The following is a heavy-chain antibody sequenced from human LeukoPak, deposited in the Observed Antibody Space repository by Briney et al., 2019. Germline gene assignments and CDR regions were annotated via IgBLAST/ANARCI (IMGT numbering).Heavy chain of an antibody. CDR1: GYTFTSYY. CDR3: ARAYCSGGSCYRNYYYYYMDV. J-gene: IGHJ6*03. D-gene: IGHD2-15*01. CDR2: INPSGGGT. Sequence: ASVKVSCKASGYTFTSYYMHWVRQAPGQGLEWMGIINPSGGGTSYAQKFQGRVTMTRDMSTSTVYMELSSLRSEDTAVYYCARAYCSGGSCYRNYYYYYMDVWGKGTTVTVSS. V-gene: IGHV1-46*01.